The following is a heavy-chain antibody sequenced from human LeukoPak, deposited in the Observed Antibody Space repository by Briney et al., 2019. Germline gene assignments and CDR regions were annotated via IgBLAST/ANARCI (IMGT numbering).Heavy chain of an antibody. D-gene: IGHD4-23*01. CDR2: IYYSGST. CDR1: GGSISSGDYY. CDR3: ARSFDGGLDY. J-gene: IGHJ4*02. V-gene: IGHV4-30-4*08. Sequence: SETLSLTCTVSGGSISSGDYYWSWIRQPPGQSLEWIGYIYYSGSTYYNPSLKSRVTISVDTSKNQFSLKLSSVTAADTAVYYCARSFDGGLDYWGQGTLVTVSS.